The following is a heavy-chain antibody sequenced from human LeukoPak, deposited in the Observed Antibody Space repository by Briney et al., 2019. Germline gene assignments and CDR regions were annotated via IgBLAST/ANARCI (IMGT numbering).Heavy chain of an antibody. D-gene: IGHD3-22*01. Sequence: GGSLRLSCAASGFTFSNYWMSWVRQAPGKGLEWVGRIKSKTDGGTTDYAAPVKGRFTISRDDSKNTLYLQMNSLKTEDTAVYYCTTLIVVVIRSLGYWGQGTLVTVSS. CDR3: TTLIVVVIRSLGY. V-gene: IGHV3-15*01. CDR2: IKSKTDGGTT. J-gene: IGHJ4*02. CDR1: GFTFSNYW.